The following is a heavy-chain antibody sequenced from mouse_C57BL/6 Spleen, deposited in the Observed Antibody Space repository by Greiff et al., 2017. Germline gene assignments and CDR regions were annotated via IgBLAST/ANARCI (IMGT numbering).Heavy chain of an antibody. J-gene: IGHJ1*03. CDR1: GYTFTSYG. Sequence: QVQLQQSGAELARPGASVKLSCKASGYTFTSYGISWVKQRTGQGLEWIGEIYPRSGNTYYNEKFKGKATLTADKSSSTAYMELRSLTSEDSAVYFCVTTVVAKDWYFDVWGTGTTVTVSS. D-gene: IGHD1-1*01. CDR2: IYPRSGNT. V-gene: IGHV1-81*01. CDR3: VTTVVAKDWYFDV.